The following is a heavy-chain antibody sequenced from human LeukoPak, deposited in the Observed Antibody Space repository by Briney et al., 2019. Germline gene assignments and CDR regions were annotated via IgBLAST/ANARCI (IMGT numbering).Heavy chain of an antibody. J-gene: IGHJ5*02. V-gene: IGHV1-18*04. CDR1: GYTFTGYY. CDR3: ARESDYGDYTTGDL. CDR2: ISAYNGNT. Sequence: ASVKVSCKASGYTFTGYYMHWVRQAPGQGLEWMGWISAYNGNTNYAQKLQGRVTMTTDTSTSTAYMELRSLRSDDTAVYYCARESDYGDYTTGDLWGQGTLVTVSS. D-gene: IGHD4-17*01.